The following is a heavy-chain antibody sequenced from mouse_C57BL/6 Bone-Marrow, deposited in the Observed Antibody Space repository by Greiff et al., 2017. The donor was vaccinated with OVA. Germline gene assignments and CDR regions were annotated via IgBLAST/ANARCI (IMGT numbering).Heavy chain of an antibody. CDR2: IDPSDSYT. J-gene: IGHJ4*01. D-gene: IGHD1-1*01. V-gene: IGHV1-50*01. CDR3: ARLYSISCCAMDY. CDR1: GYTFTSYW. Sequence: VQLQQPGAELVKPGASVKLSCKASGYTFTSYWMQWVKQRPGQGLEWIGEIDPSDSYTNYNQKFKGKATLTVDTSSSTAYMQLSSLTSGDSAVYYCARLYSISCCAMDYWGQGTSVTVSS.